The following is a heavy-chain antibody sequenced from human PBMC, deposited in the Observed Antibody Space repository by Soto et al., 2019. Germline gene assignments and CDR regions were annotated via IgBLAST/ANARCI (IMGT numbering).Heavy chain of an antibody. CDR1: GGSISSGGYY. Sequence: PSEKLSLTCTVSGGSISSGGYYWSWIRQHPGKGLEWIGYIYYSGSTYYNPSLKSRVTISVDTSKNQFSLKLSSVTAADTAVYYCARDQDSSGSIFDYWGQGTLVTVSS. J-gene: IGHJ4*02. D-gene: IGHD6-19*01. V-gene: IGHV4-31*03. CDR2: IYYSGST. CDR3: ARDQDSSGSIFDY.